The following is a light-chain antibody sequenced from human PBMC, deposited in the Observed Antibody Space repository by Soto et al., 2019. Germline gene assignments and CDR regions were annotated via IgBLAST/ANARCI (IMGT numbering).Light chain of an antibody. Sequence: ENVLTQSPGTLSLSPGERATLSCRASQSVSSSYLAWYQQKPGQAPRLLIYDASSRATGIPDRFSGSGSGIDFTLTISRLEPEDFAVYYCQQYGSLPRTFGQGTKVDIK. J-gene: IGKJ1*01. CDR2: DAS. CDR1: QSVSSSY. CDR3: QQYGSLPRT. V-gene: IGKV3-20*01.